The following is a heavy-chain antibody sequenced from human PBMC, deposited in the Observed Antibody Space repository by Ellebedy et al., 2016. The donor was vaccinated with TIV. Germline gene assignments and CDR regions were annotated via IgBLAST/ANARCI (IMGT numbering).Heavy chain of an antibody. CDR2: SNHSGST. D-gene: IGHD3-10*01. Sequence: MPSETLSLTCAVYGGSFSGYFWDWIRQPPGKGLEWIGESNHSGSTNYNPSLKSRVTISVDTYKNQFSLKLSSVTAAETAVYYCASGTLRHDVDYRFHFLFDNWGQGTLVTVSS. J-gene: IGHJ4*02. CDR1: GGSFSGYF. V-gene: IGHV4-34*01. CDR3: ASGTLRHDVDYRFHFLFDN.